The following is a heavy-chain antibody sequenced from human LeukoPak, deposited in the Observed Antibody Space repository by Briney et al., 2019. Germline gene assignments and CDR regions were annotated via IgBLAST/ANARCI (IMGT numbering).Heavy chain of an antibody. Sequence: SVKVSCKASGGTFSSYAISWVRQAPGQGLEWMGGIIPIFGTANYAQKFQGRVTITADESTSTAYMELSSLRSEDTAVYYCARVPSNYGDYRLDQCYFDYWGQGTLVTVSS. J-gene: IGHJ4*02. CDR2: IIPIFGTA. CDR3: ARVPSNYGDYRLDQCYFDY. D-gene: IGHD4-17*01. V-gene: IGHV1-69*01. CDR1: GGTFSSYA.